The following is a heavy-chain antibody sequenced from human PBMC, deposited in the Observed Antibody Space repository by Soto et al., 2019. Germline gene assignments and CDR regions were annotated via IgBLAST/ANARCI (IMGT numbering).Heavy chain of an antibody. J-gene: IGHJ6*03. CDR3: AKDVGYCRAISCYAPPTDYYMDV. CDR1: GFTFEKYA. Sequence: EMQLVESGGGLVQPGRSLRLSCTGSGFTFEKYALHWVRQVPGKGLEWVSVISWDSSAKGYADSVRGRFIISRDNDKNSVYLEMNSLRPEDTALYYCAKDVGYCRAISCYAPPTDYYMDVWGKGTSVTVSS. V-gene: IGHV3-9*01. D-gene: IGHD2-15*01. CDR2: ISWDSSAK.